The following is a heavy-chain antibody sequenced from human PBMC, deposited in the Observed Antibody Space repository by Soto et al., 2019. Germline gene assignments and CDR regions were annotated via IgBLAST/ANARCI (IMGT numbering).Heavy chain of an antibody. Sequence: PSETLSLTCTVSGGSISSYYWSWIRQPPGKGLEWIGYIYYSGSTNYNPSLKSRVTISVDTSKNQFSLKLSSVTAADTAVYYCARVKSSTSHPSFDPWGQGTLVTVSS. CDR3: ARVKSSTSHPSFDP. J-gene: IGHJ5*02. V-gene: IGHV4-59*01. D-gene: IGHD2-2*01. CDR1: GGSISSYY. CDR2: IYYSGST.